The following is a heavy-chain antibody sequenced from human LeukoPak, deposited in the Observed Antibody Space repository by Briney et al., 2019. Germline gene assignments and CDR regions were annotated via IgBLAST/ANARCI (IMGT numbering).Heavy chain of an antibody. CDR2: ISWDGGST. D-gene: IGHD2-2*01. CDR1: GFTFDDYA. V-gene: IGHV3-43D*03. CDR3: AKDKGAGFQRYYYYYYMDV. Sequence: GGSLRLSCAASGFTFDDYAMHWVRQAPGKGLEWVSLISWDGGSTYYADSVKGRFTISRDNSKNSLYLQMNSLRAEDTALYYCAKDKGAGFQRYYYYYYMDVWGKGTTVTVSS. J-gene: IGHJ6*03.